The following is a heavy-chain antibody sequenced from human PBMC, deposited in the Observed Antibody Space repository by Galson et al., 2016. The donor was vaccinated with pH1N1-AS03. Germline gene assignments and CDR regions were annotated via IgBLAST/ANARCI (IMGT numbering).Heavy chain of an antibody. CDR2: ISTGGKII. CDR1: EINFSDYY. D-gene: IGHD2-15*01. CDR3: ASGYCSGGSCHSGYFQY. J-gene: IGHJ1*01. Sequence: SLRLSCAAPEINFSDYYMSWIRQAPGKGLEWISYISTGGKIIYYADSVKGRFTISRDNANNSLYLQMNSLRAEDTAVYYCASGYCSGGSCHSGYFQYWGQGTRVTVSS. V-gene: IGHV3-11*04.